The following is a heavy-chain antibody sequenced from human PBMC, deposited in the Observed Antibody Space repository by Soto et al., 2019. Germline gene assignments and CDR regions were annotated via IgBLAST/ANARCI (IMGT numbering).Heavy chain of an antibody. J-gene: IGHJ6*03. CDR2: IYYSGST. Sequence: SETLSLTCTVSGGSISSYYWSWIRQPPGKGLEWIGYIYYSGSTNYNPSLKSRVTISVDTSKNQFSLKLSSVTAADTAVYYCARDIRQIGSSGWYRYYYYYMDVGDKGTTGTVSS. CDR1: GGSISSYY. D-gene: IGHD6-19*01. V-gene: IGHV4-59*01. CDR3: ARDIRQIGSSGWYRYYYYYMDV.